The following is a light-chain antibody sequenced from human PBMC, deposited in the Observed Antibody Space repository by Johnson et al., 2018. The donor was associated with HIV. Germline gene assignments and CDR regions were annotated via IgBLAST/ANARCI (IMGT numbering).Light chain of an antibody. J-gene: IGLJ1*01. V-gene: IGLV1-51*02. CDR1: SSNIGNNY. CDR3: GTWDSSLSAEV. Sequence: QSVLTQPPSVSAAPGQKVTISCSGSSSNIGNNYVSWYQQLPGTAPKLLIYENNKRPSGIPDRLSGSKSGTSATLGITGLQTGDEADYYCGTWDSSLSAEVFGTGTKVPVL. CDR2: ENN.